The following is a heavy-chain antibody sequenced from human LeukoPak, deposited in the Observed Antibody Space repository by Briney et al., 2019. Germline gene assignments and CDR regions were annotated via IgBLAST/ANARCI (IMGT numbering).Heavy chain of an antibody. Sequence: GGSLRLSCAASGFTFSSYAMSWVRQAPGKGLEWVSAISGSAGSTYYADSVKGRFTISRDNSKNTLNLQMNSLRAEDTAVYYCAQARGMSRYYYMDVWGKGTTVTVSS. CDR1: GFTFSSYA. CDR3: AQARGMSRYYYMDV. D-gene: IGHD6-13*01. CDR2: ISGSAGST. J-gene: IGHJ6*03. V-gene: IGHV3-23*01.